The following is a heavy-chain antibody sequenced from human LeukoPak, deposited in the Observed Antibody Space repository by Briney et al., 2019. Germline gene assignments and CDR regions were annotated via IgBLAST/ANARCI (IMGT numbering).Heavy chain of an antibody. CDR2: IYSGGST. CDR3: ARNGYTSGWYRN. Sequence: GGSLVLSCAASGFTVSSNYMSWVRQAPGKGLEWGSTIYSGGSTYYADSVKGRFTISRDTSKNTLYLQMNSLRGEDTAVYYCARNGYTSGWYRNWGQGTLVTVSS. V-gene: IGHV3-53*01. J-gene: IGHJ4*02. D-gene: IGHD6-19*01. CDR1: GFTVSSNY.